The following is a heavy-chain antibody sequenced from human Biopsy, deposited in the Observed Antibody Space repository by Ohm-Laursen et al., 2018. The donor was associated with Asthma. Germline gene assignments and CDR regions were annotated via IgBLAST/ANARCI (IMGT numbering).Heavy chain of an antibody. V-gene: IGHV3-30*18. CDR1: GFTFSNYC. D-gene: IGHD1-7*01. CDR2: IKFDGSNK. CDR3: AKDVFPGRELGRGPDY. Sequence: SLRLSCAASGFTFSNYCMHWVRQAPGKGLEWVAIIKFDGSNKNDADSVKGRFTISRDNSRNSLHLQMNSLRAEDTAVYYCAKDVFPGRELGRGPDYWGQGTLVTVSS. J-gene: IGHJ4*02.